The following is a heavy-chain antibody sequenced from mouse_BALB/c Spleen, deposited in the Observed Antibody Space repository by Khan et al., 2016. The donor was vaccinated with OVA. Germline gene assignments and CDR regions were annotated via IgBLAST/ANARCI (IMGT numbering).Heavy chain of an antibody. CDR3: ARSKKILSNYFDY. D-gene: IGHD1-1*02. Sequence: QVQLQQSGAEVGKAGASVKMSCKASGYTFTSYWMHWVKQRLGQGLEWFAETNPTNGRTYYKEKYKNQATLTADKSLSTAYMLLSGPTFEDSAVYYCARSKKILSNYFDYWGQGTSLTIAS. J-gene: IGHJ2*02. CDR2: TNPTNGRT. CDR1: GYTFTSYW. V-gene: IGHV1S81*02.